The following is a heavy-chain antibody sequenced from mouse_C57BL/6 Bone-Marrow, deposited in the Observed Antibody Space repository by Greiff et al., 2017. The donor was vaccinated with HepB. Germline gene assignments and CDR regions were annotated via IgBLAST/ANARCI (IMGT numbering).Heavy chain of an antibody. V-gene: IGHV7-3*01. D-gene: IGHD1-1*01. CDR1: GFTFTDYY. Sequence: DVHLVESGGGLVQPGGSLSLSCAASGFTFTDYYMSWVRQPPGKALEWLGFIRNKANGYTTEYSASVKGRFTISRDNSQSILYLQMNALRAEDSATYYCARSSNTTVVYFDYWGQGTTLTVSS. CDR2: IRNKANGYTT. CDR3: ARSSNTTVVYFDY. J-gene: IGHJ2*01.